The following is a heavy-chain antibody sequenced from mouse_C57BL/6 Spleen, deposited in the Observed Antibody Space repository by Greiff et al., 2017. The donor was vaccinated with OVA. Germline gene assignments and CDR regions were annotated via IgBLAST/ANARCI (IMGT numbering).Heavy chain of an antibody. J-gene: IGHJ1*03. CDR3: ARPPQYGSSYCDV. D-gene: IGHD1-1*01. Sequence: QVQLQQPGAELVKPGASVKLSCKASGYTFTSYWMQWVKQRPGQGLEWIGEIDPSDSYTNYNQKFKGKATLTVDTSSSTAYMQLSSLTSEDSAVYYCARPPQYGSSYCDVWGTGTTVTVSS. CDR1: GYTFTSYW. CDR2: IDPSDSYT. V-gene: IGHV1-50*01.